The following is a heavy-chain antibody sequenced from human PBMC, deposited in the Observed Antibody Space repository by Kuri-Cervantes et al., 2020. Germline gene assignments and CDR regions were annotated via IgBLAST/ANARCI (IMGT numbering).Heavy chain of an antibody. V-gene: IGHV1-2*02. CDR3: ARDRYDILTGPPYYYYYGMDV. CDR1: GYTFTGYY. CDR2: INPNSGGT. D-gene: IGHD3-9*01. J-gene: IGHJ6*02. Sequence: ASVKVSCKASGYTFTGYYMHWVRQAPGQGLEWMGWINPNSGGTNYAQKLQGRVTMTTDTSTSTAYMELRSLRSDDTAVYYRARDRYDILTGPPYYYYYGMDVWGQGTTVTVSS.